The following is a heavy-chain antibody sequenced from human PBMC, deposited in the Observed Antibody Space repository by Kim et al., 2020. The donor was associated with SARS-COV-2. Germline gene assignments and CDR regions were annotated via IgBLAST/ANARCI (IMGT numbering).Heavy chain of an antibody. V-gene: IGHV1-18*01. CDR3: ARVVGEIVGASDS. CDR2: INTYNGNT. D-gene: IGHD1-26*01. Sequence: ASVKVSCRTSGYTFTNYAISWVRQAPGQGLEWTAWINTYNGNTNYPQKLQGRVTMTTDTSTSTAYLELRNLRYDDTAVYYCARVVGEIVGASDSWGQGTLVTVS. J-gene: IGHJ4*02. CDR1: GYTFTNYA.